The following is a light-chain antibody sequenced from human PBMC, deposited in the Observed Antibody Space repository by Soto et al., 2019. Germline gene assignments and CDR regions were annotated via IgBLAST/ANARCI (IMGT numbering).Light chain of an antibody. CDR3: QVWDSSSDLVV. J-gene: IGLJ2*01. V-gene: IGLV3-21*04. Sequence: SYELTQPPSVSVAPGKTARITCGGNNIGSKSVDWYQQKQGQAPVMVIYYDSDRPSGIPERFSGSNSGNTATLTISRVEAGDEADYYCQVWDSSSDLVVFGGGTKVTVL. CDR1: NIGSKS. CDR2: YDS.